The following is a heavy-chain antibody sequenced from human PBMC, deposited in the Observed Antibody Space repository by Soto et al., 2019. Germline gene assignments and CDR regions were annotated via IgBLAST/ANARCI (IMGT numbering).Heavy chain of an antibody. CDR1: GFIFSSYA. Sequence: EVQLLESGGGLVQPGGSLRLSCAASGFIFSSYAMSWVRQAPGKGLEWVSTISGSGGSTYYADSVKGRFTISRDNSKNTLYLQMNSLRAEATAVYYCAKGVATIGEACFDYWGQGTLVTVSS. V-gene: IGHV3-23*01. CDR2: ISGSGGST. D-gene: IGHD5-12*01. CDR3: AKGVATIGEACFDY. J-gene: IGHJ4*02.